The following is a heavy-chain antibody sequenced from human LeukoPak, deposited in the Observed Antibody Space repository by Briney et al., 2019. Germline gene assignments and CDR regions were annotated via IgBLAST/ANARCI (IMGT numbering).Heavy chain of an antibody. D-gene: IGHD3-3*01. V-gene: IGHV3-11*01. CDR2: ISSSASTI. CDR1: GFTFSDYY. J-gene: IGHJ4*02. Sequence: GGSLRLSCAASGFTFSDYYMSWIRQAPGKGLEWISYISSSASTIYYADSVKGRFTISRDNAKKSLYLQMNSLGAEDTAVYYCAKASPVLRFLEWLSFDYWGQGTLVTVSS. CDR3: AKASPVLRFLEWLSFDY.